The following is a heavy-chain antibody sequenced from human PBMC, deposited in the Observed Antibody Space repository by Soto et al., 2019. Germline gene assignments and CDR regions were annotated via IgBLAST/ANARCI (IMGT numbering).Heavy chain of an antibody. Sequence: PSETLSLTCTVSGGSVSSGSYYWSWIRQPPGKGLESIGYIYYSGSTNYKTTNYNPSLKSRVTISVDTSKNQFSLRLSSVTAADTAVYYCAKYYYDGTGYFNYFDYWGRGTLVTVSS. J-gene: IGHJ4*02. CDR1: GGSVSSGSYY. CDR3: AKYYYDGTGYFNYFDY. V-gene: IGHV4-61*01. CDR2: IYYSGSTNYKTT. D-gene: IGHD3-22*01.